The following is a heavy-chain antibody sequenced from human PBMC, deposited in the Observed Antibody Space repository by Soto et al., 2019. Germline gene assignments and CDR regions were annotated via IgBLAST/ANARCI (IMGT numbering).Heavy chain of an antibody. Sequence: QVHLQESGPGLVTPSGTLSLTCAVSGVSIGSPNWWTWVRQAPGKGLEWIGEMWPSGGTTYNPSLRNRVTISVDNSKNHLSPTLTSVTAADTAIYYCARCLHCSNGGRFDPWGQGALVTVSS. CDR2: MWPSGGT. J-gene: IGHJ5*02. V-gene: IGHV4-4*02. D-gene: IGHD2-8*01. CDR3: ARCLHCSNGGRFDP. CDR1: GVSIGSPNW.